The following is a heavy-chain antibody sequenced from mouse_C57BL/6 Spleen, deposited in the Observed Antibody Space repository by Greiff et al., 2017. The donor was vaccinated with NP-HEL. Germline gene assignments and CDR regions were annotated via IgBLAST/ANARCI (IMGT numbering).Heavy chain of an antibody. D-gene: IGHD2-4*01. CDR1: GYTFTSYG. J-gene: IGHJ2*01. V-gene: IGHV1-81*01. CDR3: AREEDYDEKAWYFDY. CDR2: IYPRSGNT. Sequence: VKLVESGAELARPGASVKLSCKASGYTFTSYGISWVKQRTGQGLEWIGEIYPRSGNTYYNEKFKGKATLTADKSSSTAYMELRSLTSEDSAVYFCAREEDYDEKAWYFDYWGQGTTLTVSS.